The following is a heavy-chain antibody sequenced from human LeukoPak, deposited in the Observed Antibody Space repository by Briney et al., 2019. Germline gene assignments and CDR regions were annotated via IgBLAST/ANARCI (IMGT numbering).Heavy chain of an antibody. CDR1: GGSISSSSYY. V-gene: IGHV4-39*07. CDR2: IYYSGST. D-gene: IGHD3-10*01. CDR3: AREITMVRGASTDY. J-gene: IGHJ4*02. Sequence: PSETLSLTCTVSGGSISSSSYYWGWIRQPPGKGLEWIGSIYYSGSTYYNPSLKSRVTISVDTSKNQFSLKLSSVTAADTAVYYCAREITMVRGASTDYWGQGTLVTVSS.